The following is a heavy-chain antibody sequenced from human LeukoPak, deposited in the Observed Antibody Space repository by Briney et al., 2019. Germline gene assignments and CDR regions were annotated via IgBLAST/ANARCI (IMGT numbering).Heavy chain of an antibody. CDR3: AKGTTYYYDSSGYYYHENYFDY. V-gene: IGHV3-23*01. Sequence: GGSLRLSCAASGFTFSSYAMSWVRQAPGKGLEWVSAISGSGGSTYYADSVKGRFPISRDNSKNTLYLQMNSLRAEDTAVYYCAKGTTYYYDSSGYYYHENYFDYWGQGTLVTVSS. CDR1: GFTFSSYA. CDR2: ISGSGGST. D-gene: IGHD3-22*01. J-gene: IGHJ4*02.